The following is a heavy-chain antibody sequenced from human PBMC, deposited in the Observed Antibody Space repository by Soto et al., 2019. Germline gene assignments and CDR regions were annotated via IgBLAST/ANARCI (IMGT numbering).Heavy chain of an antibody. V-gene: IGHV1-46*01. J-gene: IGHJ6*02. CDR3: ARALAPFYYYYGMDV. Sequence: ASVKVSCKASGYTFTSYGISWVRQAPGQGLEWMGTIIPSGGSTSYAQKFQGRVTMTRDTSTSTAYMELSSLTSEDTAVYYCARALAPFYYYYGMDVWGQGTTVTVS. D-gene: IGHD3-3*02. CDR2: IIPSGGST. CDR1: GYTFTSYG.